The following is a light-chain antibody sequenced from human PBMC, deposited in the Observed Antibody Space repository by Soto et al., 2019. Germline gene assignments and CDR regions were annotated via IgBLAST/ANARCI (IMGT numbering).Light chain of an antibody. J-gene: IGKJ2*01. CDR3: QQYESTPPT. CDR2: WAS. CDR1: QSVLYSSNNKNY. Sequence: DIVMTQSPDSRPVSLAERATINCKSSQSVLYSSNNKNYLACYQQRPGQPPKLLIYWASTRESGVPDRFSGSGSGTDFTLTITSLQAEDVAVYYCQQYESTPPTFGQGTKLEIK. V-gene: IGKV4-1*01.